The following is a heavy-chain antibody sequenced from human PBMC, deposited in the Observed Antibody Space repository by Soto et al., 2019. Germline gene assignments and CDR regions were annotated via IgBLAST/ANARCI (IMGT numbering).Heavy chain of an antibody. CDR2: ISASNGNR. CDR3: VRDPQRNDY. J-gene: IGHJ4*02. D-gene: IGHD2-2*01. CDR1: GYDFSSYG. Sequence: QVQLVQSGAEVKKPGASVKVSCKASGYDFSSYGISWVRQAPGQGLEWMGWISASNGNRDYAQQFQGRVTMTSDTSRTTAYMELRSLGSDDTAVYYCVRDPQRNDYWGQGTLVNVSS. V-gene: IGHV1-18*04.